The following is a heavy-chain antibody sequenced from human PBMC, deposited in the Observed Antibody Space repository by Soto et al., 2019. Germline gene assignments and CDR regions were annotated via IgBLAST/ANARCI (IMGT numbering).Heavy chain of an antibody. V-gene: IGHV1-46*03. CDR1: GYTFTSYY. D-gene: IGHD6-13*01. CDR2: INPSGGST. Sequence: GASVKVSCKASGYTFTSYYMHWVRQAPGQGLEWMGIINPSGGSTSYAQKFQGRVTMTRDTSTSTVYMELSSLRSEDTAVDYCARAAGSNWFDPWGQGTLVTFSS. CDR3: ARAAGSNWFDP. J-gene: IGHJ5*02.